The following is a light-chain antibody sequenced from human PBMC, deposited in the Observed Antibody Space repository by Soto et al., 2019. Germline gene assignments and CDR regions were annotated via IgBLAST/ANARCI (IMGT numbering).Light chain of an antibody. Sequence: QSALTQPASVSGSPGQSITISCTGTSSDVGAYNLVSWYQHHPDKAPKLMISEVSNRPSGVSDRFSGSKSGNTASLTISGLQAEDAADYYCASLTTTNFVFGTGTKVTVL. CDR3: ASLTTTNFV. CDR2: EVS. V-gene: IGLV2-14*01. CDR1: SSDVGAYNL. J-gene: IGLJ1*01.